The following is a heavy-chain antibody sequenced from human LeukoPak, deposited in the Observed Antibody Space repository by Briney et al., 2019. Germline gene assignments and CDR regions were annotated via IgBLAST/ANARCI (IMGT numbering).Heavy chain of an antibody. D-gene: IGHD6-6*01. CDR1: GGSISSGGYS. Sequence: SETLSLTCAVSGGSISSGGYSWSWIRQPPGKGLEWIGYIYHSGSTYYNPSLKSRVTISVDRSKNQFSLKLSSVTAADTAVYYCARARGGSSSPHWFDPWGQGTLVTVSS. V-gene: IGHV4-30-2*01. CDR3: ARARGGSSSPHWFDP. J-gene: IGHJ5*02. CDR2: IYHSGST.